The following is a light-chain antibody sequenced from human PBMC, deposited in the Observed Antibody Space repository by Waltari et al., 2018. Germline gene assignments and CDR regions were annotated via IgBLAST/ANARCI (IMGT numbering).Light chain of an antibody. J-gene: IGLJ2*01. CDR2: DVS. V-gene: IGLV2-14*03. Sequence: QSALTQPASVSGFPGQSITIPCTGTSSYIGCYDNVSWYKQHPGKAPKVMIYDVSNRPSGVSNRYSGSKSGNTASLTISGLQAEDEADYYCSSYTSSSTPVVFGGGTKLTVL. CDR1: SSYIGCYDN. CDR3: SSYTSSSTPVV.